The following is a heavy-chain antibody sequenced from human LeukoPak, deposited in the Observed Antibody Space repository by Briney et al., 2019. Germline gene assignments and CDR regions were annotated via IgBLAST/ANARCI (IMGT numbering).Heavy chain of an antibody. V-gene: IGHV3-11*04. Sequence: GGSLRLSCAASGFTFSDYYMSWIRQAPGKGLEWVSYISSSGSTIYYADSVKGRFIISRDNAKNSLYLQMNSLRAEDTAVYYCARGRESSSWQYYYYYYMDVWGKGTTVTVSS. CDR2: ISSSGSTI. CDR1: GFTFSDYY. D-gene: IGHD6-13*01. CDR3: ARGRESSSWQYYYYYYMDV. J-gene: IGHJ6*03.